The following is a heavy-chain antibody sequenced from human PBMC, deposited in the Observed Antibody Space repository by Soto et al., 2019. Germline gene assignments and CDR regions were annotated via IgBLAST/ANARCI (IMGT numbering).Heavy chain of an antibody. CDR1: GFTFSSYG. D-gene: IGHD2-2*02. CDR2: IWYDGSNK. Sequence: QVQLVESGGGVVQPGRSLRLSCAASGFTFSSYGMHWVRQAPGKGLEWVAVIWYDGSNKNYADSVKGRFTISRDNSNNTLYLQLSILRAEDTAVYYFAREYCSSTNCYRDFDYWGQGTLVTVSS. CDR3: AREYCSSTNCYRDFDY. V-gene: IGHV3-33*01. J-gene: IGHJ4*02.